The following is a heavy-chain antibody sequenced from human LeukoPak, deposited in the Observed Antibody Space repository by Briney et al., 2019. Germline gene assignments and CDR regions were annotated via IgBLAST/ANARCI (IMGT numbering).Heavy chain of an antibody. CDR1: GFTFSRDW. J-gene: IGHJ4*02. Sequence: GGSLGLSYADSGFTFSRDWMHWVRQAPGKGPEWVSRISDDGSITTYADSVQGRFTISRDNAKSTVFLQMNSLRVEDTAVYFCARRFYEYNVYDRHFDSWGQGILVTVSS. V-gene: IGHV3-74*03. CDR2: ISDDGSIT. CDR3: ARRFYEYNVYDRHFDS. D-gene: IGHD3-16*01.